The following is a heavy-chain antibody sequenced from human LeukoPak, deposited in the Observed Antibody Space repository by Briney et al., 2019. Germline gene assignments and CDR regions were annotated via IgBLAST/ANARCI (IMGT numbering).Heavy chain of an antibody. V-gene: IGHV4-39*07. J-gene: IGHJ6*03. CDR3: ARVGDYGDYIDYYYMDV. CDR1: GGSISSSSYY. D-gene: IGHD4-17*01. CDR2: IYYSGST. Sequence: PSETLSLTCTVSGGSISSSSYYWGWIRQPPGKGLEWIGSIYYSGSTYYNPSLKSRVTISVDTSENQFSLKLSPVTAADTAVYYCARVGDYGDYIDYYYMDVWGKGTTVTVSS.